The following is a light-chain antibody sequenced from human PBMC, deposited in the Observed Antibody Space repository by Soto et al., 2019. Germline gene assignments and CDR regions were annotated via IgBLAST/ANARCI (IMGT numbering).Light chain of an antibody. V-gene: IGLV2-11*01. CDR3: SSYTISSTVV. CDR2: DVS. J-gene: IGLJ2*01. CDR1: SSDFGGYNY. Sequence: QSALTQPRSVSGSPGQSVTISCTGTSSDFGGYNYVSWYQHHPGKAPKLMIYDVSERPSGVPDRFSGSKSGNTASLTISGLQAEDEADYYCSSYTISSTVVFGGGTKLTVL.